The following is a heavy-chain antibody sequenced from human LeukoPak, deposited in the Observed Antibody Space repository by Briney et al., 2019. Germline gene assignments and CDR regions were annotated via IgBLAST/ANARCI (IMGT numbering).Heavy chain of an antibody. V-gene: IGHV3-23*01. CDR1: RFTFSSYW. CDR3: AKGYCSSTSCLKTD. J-gene: IGHJ4*02. Sequence: GGSLRLSCVASRFTFSSYWMSWVRQAPGKGLEWVSAISGSGGSTYYADSVEGRFTISRDNSKNTLYLQMNSLRAEDTAVYYCAKGYCSSTSCLKTDWGQGALVTVSS. D-gene: IGHD2-2*01. CDR2: ISGSGGST.